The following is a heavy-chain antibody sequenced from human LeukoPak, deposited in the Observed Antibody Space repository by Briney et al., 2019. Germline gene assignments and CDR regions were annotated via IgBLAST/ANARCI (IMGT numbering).Heavy chain of an antibody. D-gene: IGHD3-3*01. Sequence: SETLSLTCTVSGGSISSSSYYWGWIRQPPGKGLEWIGSIYYSGSTYYNPSLKSRVTISVDTSKNQFSLKLSSVTAADTAVYYCARMAGTIFGLNWFDPWGQGTLVTVSS. V-gene: IGHV4-39*01. CDR1: GGSISSSSYY. CDR3: ARMAGTIFGLNWFDP. J-gene: IGHJ5*02. CDR2: IYYSGST.